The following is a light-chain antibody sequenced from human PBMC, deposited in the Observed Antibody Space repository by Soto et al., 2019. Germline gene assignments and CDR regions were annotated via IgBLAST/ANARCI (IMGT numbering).Light chain of an antibody. CDR2: AAS. V-gene: IGKV1-6*01. Sequence: IQMTQSPSSLSASVGDRVTITCRARFGIRSDLGWYQQKPGKAPRLLIFAASNLHTGVPSRFNGSGSGTDFTLTISSLQPEDFATYFCLQDFNYPWTFGRGTKVEVK. CDR3: LQDFNYPWT. J-gene: IGKJ1*01. CDR1: FGIRSD.